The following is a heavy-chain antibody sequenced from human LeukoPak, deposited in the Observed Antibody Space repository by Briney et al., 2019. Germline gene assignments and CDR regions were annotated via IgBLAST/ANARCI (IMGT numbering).Heavy chain of an antibody. CDR2: INHSGST. Sequence: SETLSLTCAVYGGPFSGYYWSWIRQPPGKGLEWIGEINHSGSTNYNPSLKSRVTISVDTSKNQFSLKLSSVTAADTAVYYCARGGSSSWYLGLDPWGQGTLVTVSS. V-gene: IGHV4-34*01. CDR1: GGPFSGYY. D-gene: IGHD6-13*01. CDR3: ARGGSSSWYLGLDP. J-gene: IGHJ5*02.